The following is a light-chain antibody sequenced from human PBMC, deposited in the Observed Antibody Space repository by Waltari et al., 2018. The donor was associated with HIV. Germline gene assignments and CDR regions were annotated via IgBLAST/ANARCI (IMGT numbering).Light chain of an antibody. Sequence: QPVVTQAPSLTVSPGGTVTLTCGSSSGPVTSAHHPYWFQQKSGQAPRTLIYDTCNNHSWTAARFTGSLSGGKAALTLSGAQPEDEADDFGLLSYAGAWPEVFGGGNKVTVL. J-gene: IGLJ2*01. CDR3: LLSYAGAWPEV. V-gene: IGLV7-46*01. CDR2: DTC. CDR1: SGPVTSAHH.